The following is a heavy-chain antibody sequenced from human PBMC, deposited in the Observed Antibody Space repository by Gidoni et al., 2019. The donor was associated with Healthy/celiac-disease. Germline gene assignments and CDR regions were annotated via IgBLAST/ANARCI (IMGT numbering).Heavy chain of an antibody. CDR3: TTDRYCGGDCGYLH. Sequence: EVQLVESGGGLVKPGGSLRLSCAAYGFTFSTAGMSWVRQAPGKGLEWVGRIKSKTDGGTTDYAAPVKGRFTISRDDSKNTLYLQMNSLKTEDTAVYYCTTDRYCGGDCGYLHWGQGTLVTVSS. CDR2: IKSKTDGGTT. D-gene: IGHD2-21*02. V-gene: IGHV3-15*01. CDR1: GFTFSTAG. J-gene: IGHJ4*02.